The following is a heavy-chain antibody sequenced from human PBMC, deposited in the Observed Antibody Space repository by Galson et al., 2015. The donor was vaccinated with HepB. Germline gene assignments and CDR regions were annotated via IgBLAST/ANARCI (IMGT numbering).Heavy chain of an antibody. Sequence: LILSFSSFFFPYLISSLPWVRQAPGKGLEWISSITSNGGRTFYTNSVKGRFTISRYNSRNTVVLQLSSLSPEDTAVYYCAKDGIMVSNHPYQLHFWGQGTLVSIYS. D-gene: IGHD2-8*01. J-gene: IGHJ4*02. CDR1: FFPYLISS. CDR2: ITSNGGRT. CDR3: AKDGIMVSNHPYQLHF. V-gene: IGHV3-23*01.